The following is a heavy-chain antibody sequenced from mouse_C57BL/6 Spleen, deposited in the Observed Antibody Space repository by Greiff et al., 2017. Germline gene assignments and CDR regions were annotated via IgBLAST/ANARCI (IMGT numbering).Heavy chain of an antibody. D-gene: IGHD2-3*01. CDR1: GYTFTDHT. V-gene: IGHV1-78*01. Sequence: QVQLQQSDAELVKPGASVKLSCKASGYTFTDHTIHWMNQSPEQGLEWIGYINPRDGSTNYTEKFKGKVTLTADKSSSTAYMQLNSLTSEDSAVYFCARSEWLLQYYFDYWGQGTTLTVSS. CDR3: ARSEWLLQYYFDY. J-gene: IGHJ2*01. CDR2: INPRDGST.